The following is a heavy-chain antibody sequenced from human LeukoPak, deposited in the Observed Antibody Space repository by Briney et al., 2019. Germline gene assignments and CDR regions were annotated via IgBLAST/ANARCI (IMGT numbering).Heavy chain of an antibody. J-gene: IGHJ4*02. Sequence: PGGSLRLSCAASGFTFNSYEMNWVRQAPGKGLVWVSRILSDGSITSYADSVQGRFTISRDNAKNTLYLQMNSLRLEDTAVYYCARGNGGNSLYWGEGTLVTVSS. CDR1: GFTFNSYE. CDR2: ILSDGSIT. D-gene: IGHD4-23*01. CDR3: ARGNGGNSLY. V-gene: IGHV3-74*01.